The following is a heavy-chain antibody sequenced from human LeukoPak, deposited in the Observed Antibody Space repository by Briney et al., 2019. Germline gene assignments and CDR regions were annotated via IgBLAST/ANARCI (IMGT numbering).Heavy chain of an antibody. CDR3: ARERYEILTGYYNVLEFWYYGMDV. V-gene: IGHV4-61*01. CDR1: GGSVSSGSYY. J-gene: IGHJ6*04. D-gene: IGHD3-9*01. CDR2: IYYSGST. Sequence: SETLSLTCTVSGGSVSSGSYYWSWLRQPPGKGLERIGYIYYSGSTSYNPSLKSRVTISVDTSKNPFPLKLSSVTAADTAVYYCARERYEILTGYYNVLEFWYYGMDVWGKGTTVTVSS.